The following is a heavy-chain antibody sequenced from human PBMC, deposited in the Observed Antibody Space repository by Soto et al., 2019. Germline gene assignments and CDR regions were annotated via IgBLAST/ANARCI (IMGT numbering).Heavy chain of an antibody. CDR2: IIPIFGTA. V-gene: IGHV1-69*13. J-gene: IGHJ6*04. CDR1: GGTFSSYA. Sequence: YSVKVAFKASGGTFSSYAISSVRQAPGQGLEWMGGIIPIFGTANYAQKFQGRVTITADESTSTAYMELSSLRSEDRAAYYCERQRFFDPNYYYYGWDVWGKGTTVAV. CDR3: ERQRFFDPNYYYYGWDV. D-gene: IGHD3-9*01.